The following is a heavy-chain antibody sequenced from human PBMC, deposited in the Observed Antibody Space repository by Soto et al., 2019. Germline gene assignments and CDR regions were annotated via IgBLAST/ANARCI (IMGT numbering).Heavy chain of an antibody. CDR1: DGSMNSDSSY. Sequence: SETLSLTCRVSDGSMNSDSSYWGWIRQPPGKGLEWIGVINHSGSTYHNLSLKGRVAMSVDASRNQFSLKLTSMTAADTAVYYCARLGGYVSVGYYYLWDSWGQGTLVTVSS. CDR3: ARLGGYVSVGYYYLWDS. D-gene: IGHD3-22*01. V-gene: IGHV4-39*01. J-gene: IGHJ4*02. CDR2: INHSGST.